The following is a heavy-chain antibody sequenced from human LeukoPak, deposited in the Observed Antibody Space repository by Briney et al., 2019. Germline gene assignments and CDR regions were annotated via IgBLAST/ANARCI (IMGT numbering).Heavy chain of an antibody. V-gene: IGHV3-30-3*01. CDR2: IIYDGTNR. D-gene: IGHD3-10*01. Sequence: GGSLRLSCAASGFIFSNYAMHWVRQAPGKGLEWVAVIIYDGTNRYYADSVKGRFTISRDNSKNTLSLQMNSLRAEDTAVYYCARDLNDYGSGSYQDYWGQGTLVTVSS. CDR3: ARDLNDYGSGSYQDY. J-gene: IGHJ4*02. CDR1: GFIFSNYA.